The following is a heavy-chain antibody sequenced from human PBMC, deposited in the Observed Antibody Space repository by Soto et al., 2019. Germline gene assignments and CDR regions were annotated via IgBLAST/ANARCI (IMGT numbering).Heavy chain of an antibody. CDR1: GKSFDNFA. CDR2: INVGDDKT. J-gene: IGHJ4*02. D-gene: IGHD3-16*02. Sequence: QVQLVQSGAEVKKPGASVRLSCKVSGKSFDNFAVHWVRQTPGQRPEWMGRINVGDDKTKYSEKFQGRVIVSYATSATTAYMELRALSSEETAVYYCARAKYAYIWGSYHPFDQWAQGAQVTVAS. V-gene: IGHV1-3*01. CDR3: ARAKYAYIWGSYHPFDQ.